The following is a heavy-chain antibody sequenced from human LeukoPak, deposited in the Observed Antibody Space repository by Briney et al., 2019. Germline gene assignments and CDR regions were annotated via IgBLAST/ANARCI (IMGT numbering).Heavy chain of an antibody. Sequence: GGSLRVSCAASGFTFSNYAMTWVRQAPGKGLEWVSAISGSGGTTHYADSVKGRFTISRDNSKNTLSLQMNSLRAEDTAVYYCAKDLKGCYGSGSYPHWGQGTLVTVSS. CDR1: GFTFSNYA. J-gene: IGHJ4*02. CDR3: AKDLKGCYGSGSYPH. CDR2: ISGSGGTT. D-gene: IGHD3-10*01. V-gene: IGHV3-23*01.